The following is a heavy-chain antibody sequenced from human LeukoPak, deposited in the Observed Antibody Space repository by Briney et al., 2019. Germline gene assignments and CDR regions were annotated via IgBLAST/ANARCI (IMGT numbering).Heavy chain of an antibody. Sequence: GGSLRLSCAASGFTFSSYGMHWVRQAPGKGLEWVAFIRYDGSNKYYADSVKGRFTISRDNSKNTLYLQMNSLRAEDTAVYYCAKAPCYTVSCIAAAGSGDYWGQGTLVTVSS. V-gene: IGHV3-30*02. J-gene: IGHJ4*02. CDR2: IRYDGSNK. D-gene: IGHD6-13*01. CDR3: AKAPCYTVSCIAAAGSGDY. CDR1: GFTFSSYG.